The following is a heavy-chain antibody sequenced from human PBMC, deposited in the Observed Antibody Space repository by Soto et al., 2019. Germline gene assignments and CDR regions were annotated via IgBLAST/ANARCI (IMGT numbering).Heavy chain of an antibody. CDR2: IYYSGST. J-gene: IGHJ6*02. CDR1: GGSISSGGYY. D-gene: IGHD1-26*01. V-gene: IGHV4-39*01. Sequence: SETLSLTCTVSGGSISSGGYYWTWIRQPPGKGLEWIVSIYYSGSTYNNKSLKNRVTISVEKTKKKISMKLSTMTAADTAVYYCARLGGNYYYGMDVWGQGTTVT. CDR3: ARLGGNYYYGMDV.